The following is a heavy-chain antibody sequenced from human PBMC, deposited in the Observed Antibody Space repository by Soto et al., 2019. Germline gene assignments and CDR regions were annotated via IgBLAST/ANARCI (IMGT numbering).Heavy chain of an antibody. J-gene: IGHJ4*02. D-gene: IGHD1-1*01. CDR2: INLGGTTT. CDR1: KNTFTDYF. V-gene: IGHV1-46*03. CDR3: IGEERGMRYFDD. Sequence: QVQLVESGAEVKKPGASVKLSCQASKNTFTDYFIHWVRQAPGQGLEWMALINLGGTTTTYTQKLEDRLTIGEDSSTRTVYMELSSLRSEDTAVYYCIGEERGMRYFDDWGQGTLVSVSA.